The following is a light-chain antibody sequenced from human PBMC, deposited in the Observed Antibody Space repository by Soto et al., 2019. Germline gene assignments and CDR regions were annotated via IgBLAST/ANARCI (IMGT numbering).Light chain of an antibody. CDR3: HQYNSSPWT. CDR2: QAS. V-gene: IGKV1-5*03. CDR1: QSISAW. J-gene: IGKJ1*01. Sequence: DIQMTQAQSILSASVGDRVTITCRASQSISAWVAWYQQKPGKAPKLLIYQASRLEGGVPSRFSGSGSGTELTLTIRSLQPDDPATYYCHQYNSSPWTFGQGTKVEIK.